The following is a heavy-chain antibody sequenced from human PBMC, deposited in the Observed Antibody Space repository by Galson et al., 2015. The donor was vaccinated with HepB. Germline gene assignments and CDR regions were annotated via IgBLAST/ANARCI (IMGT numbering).Heavy chain of an antibody. CDR2: IYYSGST. Sequence: LRLSCAASGFTFSDYYMSWIRQPPGKGLEWIGYIYYSGSTNYSPSLKSRVTISVDTSKNQFSLKLSSVTAADTAVYYCARVQGIAAAGEAFDIWGQGTMVTVSS. CDR1: GFTFSDYY. V-gene: IGHV4-59*01. CDR3: ARVQGIAAAGEAFDI. D-gene: IGHD6-13*01. J-gene: IGHJ3*02.